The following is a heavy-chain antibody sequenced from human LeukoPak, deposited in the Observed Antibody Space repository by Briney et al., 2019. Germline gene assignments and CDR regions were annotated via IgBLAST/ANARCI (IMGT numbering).Heavy chain of an antibody. Sequence: GGSLRLSCAASGFPLSSYSINWVRQAPGKGLEWVSYISSSGSAIYYVDSVKGRFTVSRDNAKNSLLLQMNCTRAEDTAVYYCVRVKGSYFDYWGQGALVTVSS. V-gene: IGHV3-48*01. CDR2: ISSSGSAI. J-gene: IGHJ4*02. D-gene: IGHD2-15*01. CDR3: VRVKGSYFDY. CDR1: GFPLSSYS.